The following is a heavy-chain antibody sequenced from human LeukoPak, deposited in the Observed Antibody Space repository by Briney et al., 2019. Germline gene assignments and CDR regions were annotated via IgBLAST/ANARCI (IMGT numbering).Heavy chain of an antibody. D-gene: IGHD2-21*02. V-gene: IGHV3-33*06. CDR3: AKDFEAYCGGDCYSKPNWFDP. CDR1: GFTFSSYG. CDR2: IWYDGSNK. J-gene: IGHJ5*02. Sequence: GRSLRLSCAASGFTFSSYGMHWVRQAPGKGLEWVAVIWYDGSNKYCADSVKGRFTISRDNSKNTLYLQMNSLRAEDTAVYYCAKDFEAYCGGDCYSKPNWFDPWGQGTLVTVSS.